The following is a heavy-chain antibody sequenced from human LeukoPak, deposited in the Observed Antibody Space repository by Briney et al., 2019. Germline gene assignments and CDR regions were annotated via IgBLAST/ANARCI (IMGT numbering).Heavy chain of an antibody. D-gene: IGHD6-19*01. CDR1: GGSISSSSYY. CDR2: IYYSGST. J-gene: IGHJ4*02. Sequence: SETLSLTCTVSGGSISSSSYYWGWIRQPPGKGLEWIGSIYYSGSTYYNPSLKSRVTISVDTSKNQFSLKLSSVTAADTAVYYCAGHLAVAGLPKFIDYWGQGTLVTVSS. CDR3: AGHLAVAGLPKFIDY. V-gene: IGHV4-39*01.